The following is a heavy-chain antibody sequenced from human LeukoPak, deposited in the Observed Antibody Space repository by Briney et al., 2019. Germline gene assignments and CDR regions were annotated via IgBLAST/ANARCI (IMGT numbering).Heavy chain of an antibody. CDR3: ARGRQQLVRSRSWNWFDP. V-gene: IGHV4-34*01. D-gene: IGHD6-13*01. CDR1: GGSFSGYY. J-gene: IGHJ5*02. CDR2: INHSGST. Sequence: ETLSLTCAVYGGSFSGYYRSWIRQPPGKGLEWIGEINHSGSTNYNPSLKSRVTISVDTSRNQFSLKLSSVTAADTAVYYCARGRQQLVRSRSWNWFDPWGQGTLVTVSS.